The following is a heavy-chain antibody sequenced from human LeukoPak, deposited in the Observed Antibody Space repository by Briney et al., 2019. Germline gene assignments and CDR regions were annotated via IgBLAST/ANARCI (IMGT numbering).Heavy chain of an antibody. CDR3: ASRWDNWNSNGGAFDI. Sequence: ASVKVSCKASGYIFINYGISWVRQAPGQGLEWMGWISPYNGHTNYAPNLQDRLTMTTDTSTSTAYMELRSLRSDDTAVYYCASRWDNWNSNGGAFDIWGQGTMVTVSS. CDR1: GYIFINYG. D-gene: IGHD1-7*01. J-gene: IGHJ3*02. CDR2: ISPYNGHT. V-gene: IGHV1-18*01.